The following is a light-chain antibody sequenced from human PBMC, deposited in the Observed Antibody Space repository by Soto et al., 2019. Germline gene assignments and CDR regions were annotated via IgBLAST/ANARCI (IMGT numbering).Light chain of an antibody. CDR2: GAS. CDR3: QQYGSPLT. V-gene: IGKV3-20*01. CDR1: QSVSSSY. J-gene: IGKJ4*01. Sequence: ELLRTPSPATLSVSPGESANLSGRASQSVSSSYLAWYQQKPGQTPRLLIYGASNRATGIPDRFSGSGSGTDFTLTISRLEPEDFAVYYRQQYGSPLTGGRGTAVDIK.